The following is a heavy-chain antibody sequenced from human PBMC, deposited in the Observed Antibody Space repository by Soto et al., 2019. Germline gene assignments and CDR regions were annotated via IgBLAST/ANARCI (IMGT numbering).Heavy chain of an antibody. CDR2: IYYSGST. J-gene: IGHJ1*01. Sequence: PSETLSLTCTVSGDYISSYYWTWIRQSPGKGLEWIGYIYYSGSTNYNPSLKSRVTISVDTSKNQFSLKLSSLTAADTAVYYCASFMSTTGPAEYFQHWGQGTLVTVSS. D-gene: IGHD1-1*01. CDR3: ASFMSTTGPAEYFQH. CDR1: GDYISSYY. V-gene: IGHV4-59*01.